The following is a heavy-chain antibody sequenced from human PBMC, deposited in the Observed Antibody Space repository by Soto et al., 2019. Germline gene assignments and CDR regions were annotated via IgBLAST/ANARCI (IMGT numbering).Heavy chain of an antibody. V-gene: IGHV1-3*01. Sequence: QVQLVQSGAEVKKPGASVKVSCKASGYTFTSYAMHWVRQAPGQRLEWMGWINAGNGNTKYSQKFQGRVTITRDTSASTAYMELSSLRSEDTAVYYCARDCLRCVGEYGMDVWGQGTTVTVSS. J-gene: IGHJ6*02. CDR1: GYTFTSYA. CDR2: INAGNGNT. CDR3: ARDCLRCVGEYGMDV. D-gene: IGHD4-17*01.